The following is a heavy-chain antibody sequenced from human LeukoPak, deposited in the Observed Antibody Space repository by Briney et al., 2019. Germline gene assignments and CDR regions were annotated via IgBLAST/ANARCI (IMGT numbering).Heavy chain of an antibody. V-gene: IGHV3-11*04. CDR3: ARDYFTFGGVIVAS. CDR1: GGSISSYY. CDR2: ISSSASTI. Sequence: LSLTCTVSGGSISSYYWSWIRQAPGKGLEWVSYISSSASTIHYADSVKGRFTISRDNAKNSLYLQMNSLRAEDTAVYYCARDYFTFGGVIVASWGQGTLVTVSS. J-gene: IGHJ5*02. D-gene: IGHD3-16*02.